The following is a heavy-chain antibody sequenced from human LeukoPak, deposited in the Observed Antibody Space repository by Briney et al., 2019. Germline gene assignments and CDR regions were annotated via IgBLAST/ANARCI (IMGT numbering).Heavy chain of an antibody. CDR2: IYTSGST. CDR3: ARDLGGYCGGDCYPEWFDP. CDR1: GGSISSYY. Sequence: SETLSLTCTVSGGSISSYYWSWIRQPAGKGLEWIGRIYTSGSTNYNPSLKSRVTMSVDTSKNQFSLKLSSVTAADTAVYYCARDLGGYCGGDCYPEWFDPWGQGTLVTVSS. J-gene: IGHJ5*02. V-gene: IGHV4-4*07. D-gene: IGHD2-21*01.